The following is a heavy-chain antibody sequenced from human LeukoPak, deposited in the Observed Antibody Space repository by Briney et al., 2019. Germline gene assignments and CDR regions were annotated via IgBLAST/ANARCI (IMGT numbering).Heavy chain of an antibody. CDR1: GGSISSYY. J-gene: IGHJ4*02. V-gene: IGHV4-59*01. CDR2: IYYSGST. Sequence: SETLSLTCTVSGGSISSYYWSWIRQPPGKGLEWIGYIYYSGSTNYNPSLKSRVTISVDTSKNQFSLKLSSVTAADTAVYYCARVDGYNPHYFDYWGQGTLVTVSS. CDR3: ARVDGYNPHYFDY. D-gene: IGHD5-24*01.